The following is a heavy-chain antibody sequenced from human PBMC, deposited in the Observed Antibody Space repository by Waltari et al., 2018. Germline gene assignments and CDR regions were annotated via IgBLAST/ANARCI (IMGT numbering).Heavy chain of an antibody. CDR2: IYPSGNM. CDR3: AIDRNTRFDP. V-gene: IGHV4-31*11. Sequence: LQESGPGLVQPSPTLSLTCAVSGGSISSGGVSWTWIRQRPGTGLEWIGNIYPSGNMFYNPSLRSRASMSVDTSKNQFSLRLTSVTAADTAVYYCAIDRNTRFDPWGQGTLVTVSS. J-gene: IGHJ5*02. CDR1: GGSISSGGVS. D-gene: IGHD5-18*01.